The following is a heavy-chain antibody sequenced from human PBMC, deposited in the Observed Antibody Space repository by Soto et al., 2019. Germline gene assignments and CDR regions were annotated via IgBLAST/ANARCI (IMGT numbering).Heavy chain of an antibody. Sequence: ASVKVSCKSSGYTFTSYGISWVRQAPGQGLEWKGRISAYNGNTNYAQKLQGRVTMTTDTSTSTAYMELRSLRSDDTAVYYCARDRMKGVXIVATMTTHYYYDGMDVWGLGTTVTVSS. CDR3: ARDRMKGVXIVATMTTHYYYDGMDV. CDR2: ISAYNGNT. J-gene: IGHJ6*02. V-gene: IGHV1-18*01. CDR1: GYTFTSYG. D-gene: IGHD5-12*01.